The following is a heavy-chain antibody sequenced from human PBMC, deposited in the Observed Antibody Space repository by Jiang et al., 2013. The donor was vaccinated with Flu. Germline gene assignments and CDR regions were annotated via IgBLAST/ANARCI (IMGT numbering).Heavy chain of an antibody. CDR2: IVVGSDNT. D-gene: IGHD2-2*01. V-gene: IGHV1-58*02. CDR1: GFTFTNSA. J-gene: IGHJ6*03. CDR3: AAAPHYQLEGHQFYHYYYVDV. Sequence: SGAEVKKPGTSVKVSCKASGFTFTNSAMQWVRQARGQRLEWIGWIVVGSDNTNYAQKFQDRVTITRDMSTSTAYMELSSLSSEDTAVYYCAAAPHYQLEGHQFYHYYYVDVWGKGTTVTVSS.